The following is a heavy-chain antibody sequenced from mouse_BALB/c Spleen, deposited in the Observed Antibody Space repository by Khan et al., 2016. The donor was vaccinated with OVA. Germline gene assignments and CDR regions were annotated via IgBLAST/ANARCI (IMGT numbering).Heavy chain of an antibody. J-gene: IGHJ1*01. CDR2: IYYSGTI. D-gene: IGHD1-1*01. V-gene: IGHV3-5*02. CDR1: GISITTGNYR. Sequence: EVQLQESGPGLVKPSQTVSLTCTVTGISITTGNYRWSWIRQSPGNKLEWIGNIYYSGTITYNPSLTSRTTITRDTSKSQVFLEMNSLTAEDTATYFWARDYGSLYWYFDVWGAGTTVTVSS. CDR3: ARDYGSLYWYFDV.